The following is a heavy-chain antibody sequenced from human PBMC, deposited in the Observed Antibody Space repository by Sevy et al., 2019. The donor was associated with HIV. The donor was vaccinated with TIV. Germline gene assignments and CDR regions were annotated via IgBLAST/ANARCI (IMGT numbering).Heavy chain of an antibody. J-gene: IGHJ6*02. V-gene: IGHV4-4*02. D-gene: IGHD3-10*01. CDR1: GGSISSSNW. CDR2: IYHSGST. Sequence: SETLSLTCAVSGGSISSSNWWSWVRQPPGKGLEWIGEIYHSGSTNYNPSLKSQVTISVDKSKNQFSLKLSSVTAADTAVYYCARDGRRGLWDVWGQGTTVTVSS. CDR3: ARDGRRGLWDV.